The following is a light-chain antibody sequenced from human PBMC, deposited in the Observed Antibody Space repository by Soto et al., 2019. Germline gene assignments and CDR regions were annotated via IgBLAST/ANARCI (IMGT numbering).Light chain of an antibody. CDR2: GAS. CDR3: QQYGSLPLT. CDR1: QSVNNY. J-gene: IGKJ4*01. Sequence: EIVMTHSPATLSVSPLERATLSCRASQSVNNYLAWFQQKPGQAPRPLIYGASSRATGIPDRFSGSGSGTDFTLTISRLEPEDFAVYYCQQYGSLPLTFGGGTKVDIK. V-gene: IGKV3-20*01.